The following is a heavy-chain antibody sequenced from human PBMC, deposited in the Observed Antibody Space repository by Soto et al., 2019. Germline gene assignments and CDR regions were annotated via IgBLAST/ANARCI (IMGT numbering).Heavy chain of an antibody. Sequence: QVQLVQSGAEVKKPGSSVKVSCKASGGTFSSYAISWVRQAPGQGLEWMGGIIPIFGTANYAQKFQGRVTITADESTSKAYMELSSLRSEDTAVYYCARDIRGTIFGGTLYYYYGMDVWGQGTTVTVSS. V-gene: IGHV1-69*12. J-gene: IGHJ6*02. CDR2: IIPIFGTA. CDR3: ARDIRGTIFGGTLYYYYGMDV. CDR1: GGTFSSYA. D-gene: IGHD3-3*01.